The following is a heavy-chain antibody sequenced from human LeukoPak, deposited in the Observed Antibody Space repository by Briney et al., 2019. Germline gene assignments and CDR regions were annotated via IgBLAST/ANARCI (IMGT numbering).Heavy chain of an antibody. Sequence: SETLSLTCTVSGGSIYTNTYFWGWIRKPPGEGLEWIGIIYYSGSTYYNPSLKSRVTISADTSKNEFSLRLTSVTAADTAVYYCARRSQQLALRAYDYWGQGTLVTVSS. CDR2: IYYSGST. CDR1: GGSIYTNTYF. V-gene: IGHV4-39*01. CDR3: ARRSQQLALRAYDY. D-gene: IGHD6-13*01. J-gene: IGHJ4*02.